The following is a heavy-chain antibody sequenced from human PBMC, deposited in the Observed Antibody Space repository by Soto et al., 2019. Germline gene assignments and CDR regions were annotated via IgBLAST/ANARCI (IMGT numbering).Heavy chain of an antibody. CDR1: GGTFSSYA. J-gene: IGHJ6*02. Sequence: GASVKVSCKASGGTFSSYAISWGRQAPGQGLEWMGGIIPIFGTANYAQKFQGRVTITADESTSTAYMELSSLRSEDTAVYYCARDPWTDFWSGYLASERYGMDVWGQGTTVTVS. V-gene: IGHV1-69*13. D-gene: IGHD3-3*01. CDR3: ARDPWTDFWSGYLASERYGMDV. CDR2: IIPIFGTA.